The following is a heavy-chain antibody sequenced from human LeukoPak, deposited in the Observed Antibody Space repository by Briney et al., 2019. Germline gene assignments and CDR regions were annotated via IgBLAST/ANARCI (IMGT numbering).Heavy chain of an antibody. J-gene: IGHJ3*02. Sequence: SETLSLTCTVSGGSVSGGSYYWSLIRQPPGKGLEWIGSIYYSGSTYYNPSLKSRVTISVDTSKNQFSLKLSSVTAAGTAVYYCARHSGLSMIVVVITPAFDIWGQGTMVTVSS. CDR3: ARHSGLSMIVVVITPAFDI. V-gene: IGHV4-39*01. CDR1: GGSVSGGSYY. CDR2: IYYSGST. D-gene: IGHD3-22*01.